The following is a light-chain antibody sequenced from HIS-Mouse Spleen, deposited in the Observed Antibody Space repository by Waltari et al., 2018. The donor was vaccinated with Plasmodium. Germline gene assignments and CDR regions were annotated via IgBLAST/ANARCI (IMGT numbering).Light chain of an antibody. CDR3: YSTDSSGNHRV. V-gene: IGLV3-10*01. Sequence: SYELTPHPSVSVSPGQTARITCSGDASPQKYAYWYQQKSGQAPVLVIYEDSKRPPGIPERSSGSSSGTMATLTISGAQVEDEADYYCYSTDSSGNHRVFGGGTKLTVL. CDR1: ASPQKY. CDR2: EDS. J-gene: IGLJ3*02.